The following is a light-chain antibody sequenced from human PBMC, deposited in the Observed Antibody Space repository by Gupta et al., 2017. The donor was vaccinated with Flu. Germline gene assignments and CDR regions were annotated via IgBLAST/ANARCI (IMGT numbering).Light chain of an antibody. CDR3: RQDDNYPRT. CDR2: AAS. Sequence: PSSLVASVGDRVTISSGGRHGMRSEFGWYQQSRGDAPMLMVYAASRAKSRVASRFSSSASGTYITLTISMQHPEDFANYYCRQDDNYPRTFGQGTKLEIK. CDR1: HGMRSE. J-gene: IGKJ2*01. V-gene: IGKV1-6*02.